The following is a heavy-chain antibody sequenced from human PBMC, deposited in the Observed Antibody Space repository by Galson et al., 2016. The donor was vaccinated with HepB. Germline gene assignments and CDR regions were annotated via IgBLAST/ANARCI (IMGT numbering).Heavy chain of an antibody. D-gene: IGHD3-3*02. Sequence: SVKVSCKASGYTFTTYNIHWVRQAPGQGLEWMGWTNPKSGDTNYAQKFQGRVTMTTDTSINTAYMEVNTLMSDDTAVYYCARDSAAIYGFYFDSWGQGSLVIVSS. V-gene: IGHV1-2*02. CDR1: GYTFTTYN. J-gene: IGHJ4*02. CDR3: ARDSAAIYGFYFDS. CDR2: TNPKSGDT.